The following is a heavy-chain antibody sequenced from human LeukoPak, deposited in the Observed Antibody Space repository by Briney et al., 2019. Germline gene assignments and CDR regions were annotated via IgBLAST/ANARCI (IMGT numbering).Heavy chain of an antibody. CDR3: ARDGLEIT. J-gene: IGHJ4*02. V-gene: IGHV3-30-3*01. D-gene: IGHD5-24*01. Sequence: GGSLRLSCAASGFTFSSYAMHWVRQAPGKGLEWVAVISYDGSNKYYADSVKGRFTISRDNSKNTLYLQMNSLRAEDTAVYYCARDGLEITWGQGTLVTVSS. CDR1: GFTFSSYA. CDR2: ISYDGSNK.